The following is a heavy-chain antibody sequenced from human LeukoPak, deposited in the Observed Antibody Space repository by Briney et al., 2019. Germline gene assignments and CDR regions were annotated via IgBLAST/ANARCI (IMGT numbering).Heavy chain of an antibody. D-gene: IGHD6-13*01. V-gene: IGHV3-66*02. CDR1: GINVSANY. CDR2: IYGAGAA. J-gene: IGHJ4*02. CDR3: VSSTGQQLIPYDY. Sequence: GGSLRLSCAASGINVSANYMTWIRQAPGKGLEWVSLIYGAGAAYYAESVRGRFIISRDNSKNTLFLQMNSLRTEDTAVYYCVSSTGQQLIPYDYWGQGTHVAVSS.